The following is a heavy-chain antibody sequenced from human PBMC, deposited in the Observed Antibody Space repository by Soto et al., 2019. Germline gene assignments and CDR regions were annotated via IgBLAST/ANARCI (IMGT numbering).Heavy chain of an antibody. CDR1: GFTFSSYA. CDR3: AKGGYYYDSSGLET. CDR2: VTGSGSST. V-gene: IGHV3-23*01. D-gene: IGHD3-22*01. Sequence: GGSLRLSCAASGFTFSSYAMSWVRQAPVKGLEWVSSVTGSGSSTYYADSVKGRFTISRDNSKNTLFLQMNILRAEDTAVYYCAKGGYYYDSSGLETWGQRAVVTVSS. J-gene: IGHJ5*02.